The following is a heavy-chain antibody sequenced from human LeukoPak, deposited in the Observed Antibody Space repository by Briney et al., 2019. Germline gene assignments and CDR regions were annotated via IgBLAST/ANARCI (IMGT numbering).Heavy chain of an antibody. D-gene: IGHD3-10*01. V-gene: IGHV4-59*01. J-gene: IGHJ6*02. CDR1: GGSISSYY. CDR3: ARGRGQGLYYGMDV. CDR2: IYYSGST. Sequence: SETLSLTCIVSGGSISSYYCSWIRQPPGKGLEWIGYIYYSGSTNYNPSLKSRVTISVDTSKNQFSLKLSSVTAADTAVYYCARGRGQGLYYGMDVWGQGTTVTVSS.